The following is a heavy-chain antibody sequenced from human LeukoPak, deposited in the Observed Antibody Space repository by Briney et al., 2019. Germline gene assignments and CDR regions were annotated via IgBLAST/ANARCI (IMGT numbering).Heavy chain of an antibody. D-gene: IGHD2-2*01. Sequence: GGSLKLSCAASGFTFSDSAMHWVRQAPGKGLEWVGRIRIKANSYATAYAASVKGRFTISRDDSKNTAYLQMNSLKTEDTAVYYCTRRGCDSTSCHPNYYYYMDVWGKGTTVTVSS. CDR2: IRIKANSYAT. J-gene: IGHJ6*03. CDR3: TRRGCDSTSCHPNYYYYMDV. V-gene: IGHV3-73*01. CDR1: GFTFSDSA.